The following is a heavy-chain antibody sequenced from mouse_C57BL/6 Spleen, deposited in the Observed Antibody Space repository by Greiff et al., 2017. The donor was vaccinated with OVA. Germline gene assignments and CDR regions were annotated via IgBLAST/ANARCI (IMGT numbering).Heavy chain of an antibody. D-gene: IGHD1-1*01. CDR1: GYAFSSSW. CDR3: ARNEDHYYGSSPGFAY. J-gene: IGHJ3*01. Sequence: VQLQESGPELVKPGASVKISCKASGYAFSSSWMNWVKQRPGKGLEWIGRIYPGDGDTNYNGKFKGQATLTADQSSSTAYMQLSSLTSEDSAVYFCARNEDHYYGSSPGFAYWGQGTLVTVAA. V-gene: IGHV1-82*01. CDR2: IYPGDGDT.